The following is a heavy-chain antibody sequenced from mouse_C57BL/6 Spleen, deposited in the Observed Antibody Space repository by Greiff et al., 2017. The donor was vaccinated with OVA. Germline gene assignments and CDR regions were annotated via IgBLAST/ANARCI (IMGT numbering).Heavy chain of an antibody. CDR2: IDPSDSYT. V-gene: IGHV1-50*01. CDR3: ATLYYYGSSPSYAMDY. CDR1: GYTFTSYW. Sequence: QVQLQQPGAELVKPGASVKLSCKASGYTFTSYWMQWVKQRPGQGLEWIGEIDPSDSYTNYNQKFKGKATLTVDTSYSTAYMQLSSLTSEDSAVYYCATLYYYGSSPSYAMDYWGQGTSVTVSS. D-gene: IGHD1-1*01. J-gene: IGHJ4*01.